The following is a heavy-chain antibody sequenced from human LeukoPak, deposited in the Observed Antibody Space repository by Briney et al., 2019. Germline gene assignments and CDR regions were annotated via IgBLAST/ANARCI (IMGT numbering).Heavy chain of an antibody. CDR2: ISAYNGNT. CDR3: ASFYSSEAFDI. CDR1: GYTFTSYG. J-gene: IGHJ3*02. D-gene: IGHD2-15*01. Sequence: GASVKVSCKASGYTFTSYGIIWVRQAPGQGLEWMGWISAYNGNTNYAQKLQGRVTMTTDTSTSTAYMELRSLRSDDTVVYYCASFYSSEAFDIWGQGTMATVSS. V-gene: IGHV1-18*01.